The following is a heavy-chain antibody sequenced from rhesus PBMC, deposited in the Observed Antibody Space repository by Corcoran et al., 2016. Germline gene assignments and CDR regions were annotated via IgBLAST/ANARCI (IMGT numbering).Heavy chain of an antibody. Sequence: QVQLQESGPGVVKPSETLSLTCAVSGGSISSSNWWSWIRQSPGKGLEWIGYIYGGSGRTSYNPSLKSRVTISTDPSKNQFSLKLSSVTAADTAVYYCARGRYYSGSYYPFDYWGQGVLVTVSS. D-gene: IGHD3-16*01. V-gene: IGHV4-93*01. J-gene: IGHJ4*01. CDR3: ARGRYYSGSYYPFDY. CDR1: GGSISSSNW. CDR2: IYGGSGRT.